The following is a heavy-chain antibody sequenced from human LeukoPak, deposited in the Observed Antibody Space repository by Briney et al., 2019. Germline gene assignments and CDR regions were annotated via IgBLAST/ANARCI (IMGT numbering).Heavy chain of an antibody. D-gene: IGHD3-16*02. CDR2: INPSGSST. V-gene: IGHV1-46*01. CDR3: ARDNSVGDIAWWFDP. J-gene: IGHJ5*02. Sequence: GASVKVSCKASGYTFTSYYMHWVRQAPGQGLEWMGLINPSGSSTLYAQKFQGRVTMTRDMSTTTDYMKLSSLRSEDTAVYYCARDNSVGDIAWWFDPWGQGTLVTVSS. CDR1: GYTFTSYY.